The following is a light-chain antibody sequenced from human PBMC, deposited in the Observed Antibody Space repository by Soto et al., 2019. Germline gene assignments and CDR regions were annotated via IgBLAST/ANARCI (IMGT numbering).Light chain of an antibody. CDR1: SVHSSYA. CDR3: QTWGTGIQV. J-gene: IGLJ2*01. V-gene: IGLV4-69*01. CDR2: LNSDGSH. Sequence: QRVLTQSPSASASLGASVKLTCTMSSVHSSYAIAWHQQQPEKGPRYLMKLNSDGSHSKGDGIPDRFSGSSSGAERYLTISSLQSEDEADYYCQTWGTGIQVFGGGTKLTV.